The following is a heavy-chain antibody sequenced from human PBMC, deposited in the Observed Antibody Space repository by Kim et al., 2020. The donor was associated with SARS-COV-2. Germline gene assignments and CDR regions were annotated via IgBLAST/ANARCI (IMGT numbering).Heavy chain of an antibody. CDR2: IKSKTDGGTT. Sequence: GGSLRLSCAASGFTFSNAWMSWVRQAPGKGLEWVGRIKSKTDGGTTDYAAPVKGRFTISRDDSKNTLYLQMNSLKTEDTAVYYCTTDSYFSWNDDDIVGAFDIWGQGTMVTVSS. CDR1: GFTFSNAW. D-gene: IGHD1-1*01. J-gene: IGHJ3*02. CDR3: TTDSYFSWNDDDIVGAFDI. V-gene: IGHV3-15*01.